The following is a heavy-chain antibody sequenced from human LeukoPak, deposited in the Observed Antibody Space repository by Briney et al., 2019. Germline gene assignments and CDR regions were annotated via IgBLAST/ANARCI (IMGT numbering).Heavy chain of an antibody. V-gene: IGHV3-21*01. CDR2: ISSSSSYI. J-gene: IGHJ4*02. D-gene: IGHD3-22*01. Sequence: GGSLRLSCAASGFTFSSYSMNWVRQAPGKGLEWVSSISSSSSYIYYADSVKGGFTISRDNAKNSLYLQMNSLRAEDTAVYYCARVWDPYYYDSSGYPDYWGQGTLVTVSS. CDR1: GFTFSSYS. CDR3: ARVWDPYYYDSSGYPDY.